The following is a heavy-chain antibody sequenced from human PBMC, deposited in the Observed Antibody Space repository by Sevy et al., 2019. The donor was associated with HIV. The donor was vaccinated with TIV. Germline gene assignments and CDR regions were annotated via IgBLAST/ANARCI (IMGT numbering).Heavy chain of an antibody. CDR2: LSFGCGKI. CDR3: AREGCTRPHDY. V-gene: IGHV3-23*01. Sequence: GGCLRLSCAASGFAFYDYSMSWIRQAPGKGLERVATLSFGCGKIKYADSVKGRFTISRVNSKNSFYLQMDNLRVEDTALHYCAREGCTRPHDYWGQGTGVTVSS. CDR1: GFAFYDYS. J-gene: IGHJ4*02. D-gene: IGHD2-8*01.